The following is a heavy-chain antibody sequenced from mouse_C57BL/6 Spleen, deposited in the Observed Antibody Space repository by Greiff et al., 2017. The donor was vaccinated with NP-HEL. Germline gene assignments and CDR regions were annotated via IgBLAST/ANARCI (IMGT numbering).Heavy chain of an antibody. CDR3: ARDRNYDVWFAY. CDR1: GYSITSGYY. V-gene: IGHV3-6*01. CDR2: ISYDGSN. J-gene: IGHJ3*01. Sequence: EVKLMESGPGLVKPSQSLSLTCSVTGYSITSGYYWNWIRQFPGNKLEWMGYISYDGSNNYNPSLKNRISITRDTSKNQFFLKLNSVTTEDTATYYCARDRNYDVWFAYWGQGTLVTVSA. D-gene: IGHD2-4*01.